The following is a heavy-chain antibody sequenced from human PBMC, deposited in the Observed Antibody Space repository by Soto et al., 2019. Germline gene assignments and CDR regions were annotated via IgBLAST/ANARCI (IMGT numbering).Heavy chain of an antibody. CDR3: ARDVPLNYYDGTYSYYAMDV. CDR1: GGTFSSQA. J-gene: IGHJ6*02. D-gene: IGHD3-22*01. CDR2: IIPVFKAT. Sequence: QVQLVQSGAEVKKPGSSVKVSCKASGGTFSSQAISWVRQAPGQGLEWMGGIIPVFKATNYAQKFQGRVTITADDSTSTAYMDLYSLRSEDTAVYYCARDVPLNYYDGTYSYYAMDVWGQGNKVPVS. V-gene: IGHV1-69*01.